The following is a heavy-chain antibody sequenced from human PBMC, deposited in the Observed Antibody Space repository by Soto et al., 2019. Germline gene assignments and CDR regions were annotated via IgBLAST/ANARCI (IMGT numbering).Heavy chain of an antibody. Sequence: GESLKISCKGSGYSFAGYWITWVRQKPGKGLGWMGRIDPSDSQTYYSPSFRGHVTISVTKSITIVFLQWSSLRASDTAMYYCARQIYDSDTGPNFQYYFDSWGQGTPVTVSS. J-gene: IGHJ4*02. CDR1: GYSFAGYW. V-gene: IGHV5-10-1*01. CDR2: IDPSDSQT. CDR3: ARQIYDSDTGPNFQYYFDS. D-gene: IGHD3-22*01.